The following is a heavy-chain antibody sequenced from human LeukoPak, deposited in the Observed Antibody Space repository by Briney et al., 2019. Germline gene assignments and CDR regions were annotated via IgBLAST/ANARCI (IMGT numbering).Heavy chain of an antibody. V-gene: IGHV3-23*01. CDR2: ISGSGGST. CDR3: AKEARGIAARPDFDY. Sequence: GGSLRLSCTSSGFTFGDYSMTWVRQAPGKGLEWVSAISGSGGSTYYADSVKGRFTISRDNSKNTLYLQMNSLRAEDTAVYYCAKEARGIAARPDFDYWAREPWSPSPQ. CDR1: GFTFGDYS. D-gene: IGHD6-6*01. J-gene: IGHJ4*02.